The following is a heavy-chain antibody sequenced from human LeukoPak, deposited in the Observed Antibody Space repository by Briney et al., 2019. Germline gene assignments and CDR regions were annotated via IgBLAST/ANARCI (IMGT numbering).Heavy chain of an antibody. Sequence: GRSLRLSCAASGFTFSSYAMHWVRQAPGKGLEWVAVISYDGSNKYYADSVKGRFTISRDNSKNTLYLQMNSLRAEDTAVYYCARDPTVWFGAYYFDYWGQGTLVTVSS. CDR3: ARDPTVWFGAYYFDY. CDR2: ISYDGSNK. D-gene: IGHD3-10*01. J-gene: IGHJ4*02. V-gene: IGHV3-30-3*01. CDR1: GFTFSSYA.